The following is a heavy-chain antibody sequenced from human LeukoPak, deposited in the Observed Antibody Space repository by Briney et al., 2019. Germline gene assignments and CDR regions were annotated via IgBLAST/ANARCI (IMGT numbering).Heavy chain of an antibody. J-gene: IGHJ6*03. CDR3: ARQSSDYYYYYIDV. Sequence: SETLSLTCTVSGGSISSSHYYWGWIRQSPGKGLEWIGSIYYSGTTYYNPSLESRVTISDDTSKNRFSLMLTSLTAADTAVHYCARQSSDYYYYYIDVWGEGTTVIVSS. V-gene: IGHV4-39*01. CDR1: GGSISSSHYY. CDR2: IYYSGTT.